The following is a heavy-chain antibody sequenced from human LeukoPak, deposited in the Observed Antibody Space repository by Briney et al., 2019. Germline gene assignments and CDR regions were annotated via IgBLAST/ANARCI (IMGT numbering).Heavy chain of an antibody. CDR2: MNGEGTTI. V-gene: IGHV3-74*01. CDR3: ATARNFRFEY. D-gene: IGHD1-7*01. J-gene: IGHJ4*02. Sequence: GGSLRLSCATSGLTFRTTWMHWVRHAPGKGLMWVSRMNGEGTTIDYADSVKGRFTVSRDYAKNTLFLQMNNLRTEDTALYFCATARNFRFEYWGQGSLVIVSA. CDR1: GLTFRTTW.